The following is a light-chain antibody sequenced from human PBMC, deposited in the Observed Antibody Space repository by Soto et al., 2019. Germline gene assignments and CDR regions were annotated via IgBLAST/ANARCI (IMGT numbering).Light chain of an antibody. V-gene: IGLV1-44*01. CDR2: AKN. CDR3: ATWDDSVNGVI. J-gene: IGLJ7*01. CDR1: SSNFGRHS. Sequence: QSVLTQPPSASGTPGQSVTMSCSGSSSNFGRHSVSWYQQLPGTAPRLLIYAKNQRPSGVPDRFSGSKSGTSASLTISGLQSEDEGDYHCATWDDSVNGVIFGGGTQLTVL.